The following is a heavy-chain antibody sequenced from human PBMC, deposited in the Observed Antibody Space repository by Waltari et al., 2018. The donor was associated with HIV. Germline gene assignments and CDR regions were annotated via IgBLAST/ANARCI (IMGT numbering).Heavy chain of an antibody. J-gene: IGHJ4*02. V-gene: IGHV7-4-1*02. Sequence: QVQLLQSGSEFKKPGASVKVSCKASGYTFTNHAINWVRQAPGQGLEWMGWINTKTGNPTYAQDFTGRFVFSLDTSVSTAYLQISSLKAEDTAMYFCARYITGWYDHWGQGTLVTVSS. D-gene: IGHD6-19*01. CDR1: GYTFTNHA. CDR2: INTKTGNP. CDR3: ARYITGWYDH.